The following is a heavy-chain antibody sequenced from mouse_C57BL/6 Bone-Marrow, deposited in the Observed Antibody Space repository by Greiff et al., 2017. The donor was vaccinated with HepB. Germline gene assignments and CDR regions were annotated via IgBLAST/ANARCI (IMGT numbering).Heavy chain of an antibody. CDR1: GYTFTSYW. CDR2: IHPNSGST. J-gene: IGHJ3*01. V-gene: IGHV1-64*01. Sequence: QVQLQQPGAELVKPGASVKLSCKASGYTFTSYWMHWVKQRPGQGLEWIGMIHPNSGSTNYNEKFKSKATLTVDKSSSTAYMQLSSLTSEDPAVYYCAVDGKGTWFAYWGQGTLVTVSA. D-gene: IGHD1-1*02. CDR3: AVDGKGTWFAY.